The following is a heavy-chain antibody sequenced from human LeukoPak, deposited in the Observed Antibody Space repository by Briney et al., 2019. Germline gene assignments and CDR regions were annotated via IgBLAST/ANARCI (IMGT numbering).Heavy chain of an antibody. D-gene: IGHD2-8*01. CDR3: ARDGNPSYCTNGVCPLFYYYYYMDV. CDR1: GFTFSNYA. CDR2: ISSSSSYI. J-gene: IGHJ6*03. Sequence: GGSLRLSCAASGFTFSNYAMSWVRQAPGKGLEWVSSISSSSSYIYYADSVKGRFTISRDNAKNSLYLQMNSLRAEDTAVYYCARDGNPSYCTNGVCPLFYYYYYMDVWGKGTTVTVSS. V-gene: IGHV3-21*01.